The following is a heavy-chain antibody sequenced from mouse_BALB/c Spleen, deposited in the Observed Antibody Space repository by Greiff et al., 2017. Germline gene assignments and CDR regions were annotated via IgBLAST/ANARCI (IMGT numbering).Heavy chain of an antibody. CDR2: ISSGSSTI. J-gene: IGHJ4*01. D-gene: IGHD1-1*01. Sequence: DVMLVESGGGLVQPGGSRKLSCAASGFTFSSFGMHWVRQAPEKGLEWVAYISSGSSTIYYADTVKGRFPISRDNPKNTLFLQMTSLRSEDTAMYYCARPFITTVVDYYAMDYWGQGTSVTVSS. CDR3: ARPFITTVVDYYAMDY. CDR1: GFTFSSFG. V-gene: IGHV5-17*02.